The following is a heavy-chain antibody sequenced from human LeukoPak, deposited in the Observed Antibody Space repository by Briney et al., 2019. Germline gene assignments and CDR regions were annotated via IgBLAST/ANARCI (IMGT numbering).Heavy chain of an antibody. V-gene: IGHV3-66*01. J-gene: IGHJ6*02. CDR2: IYSGDST. Sequence: QPGGSLRLSCAASGFTVTSNYMTWVRQAPGKGLEWVSVIYSGDSTYYADSVKGRFTIFRDNSKNTLYLQMNSLRAEDTAVYYCAREMEQDGMDVWGQGTTVTVSS. CDR1: GFTVTSNY. CDR3: AREMEQDGMDV. D-gene: IGHD1-26*01.